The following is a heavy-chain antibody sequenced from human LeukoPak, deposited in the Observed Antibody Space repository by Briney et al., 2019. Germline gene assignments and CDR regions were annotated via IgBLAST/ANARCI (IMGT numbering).Heavy chain of an antibody. J-gene: IGHJ4*02. CDR2: INDNGGST. V-gene: IGHV3-64D*06. CDR3: VKTNYGSGSYYPS. Sequence: GGSLRLSCSASGCTFSSYVMHWVRQAPGKGLEYVSAINDNGGSTYYADSVKGRFTISRDNSKNTLYLQMSSLRAEDTAVYYCVKTNYGSGSYYPSWGQGTLVTVSS. D-gene: IGHD3-10*01. CDR1: GCTFSSYV.